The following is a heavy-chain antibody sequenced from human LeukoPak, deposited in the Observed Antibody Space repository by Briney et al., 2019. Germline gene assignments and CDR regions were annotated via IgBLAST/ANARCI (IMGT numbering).Heavy chain of an antibody. V-gene: IGHV1-18*01. J-gene: IGHJ4*02. D-gene: IGHD1-26*01. CDR3: ARDCIGCHGFDS. Sequence: GASVKVSCKASGYNFFSYGITWVRQAPGQGLEWMGWVSAYADNTSYVQKFQGRVTMTTDTSTSTAYMELRSLRSDDTAVYYCARDCIGCHGFDSWGQGTLVTVSS. CDR2: VSAYADNT. CDR1: GYNFFSYG.